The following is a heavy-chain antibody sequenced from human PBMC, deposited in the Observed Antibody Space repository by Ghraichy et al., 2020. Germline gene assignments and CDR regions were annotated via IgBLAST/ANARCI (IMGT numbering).Heavy chain of an antibody. CDR1: GYTFTSYD. CDR2: MNPNSGNT. J-gene: IGHJ5*02. D-gene: IGHD1-14*01. V-gene: IGHV1-8*01. Sequence: ASVKVSFKASGYTFTSYDINWVRQATGQGLEWMGWMNPNSGNTGYAQKFQGRVTMTRNTSISTAYMELSSLRSEDTAVYYCARDTHTGREVSFDPWGQGTLVTVSS. CDR3: ARDTHTGREVSFDP.